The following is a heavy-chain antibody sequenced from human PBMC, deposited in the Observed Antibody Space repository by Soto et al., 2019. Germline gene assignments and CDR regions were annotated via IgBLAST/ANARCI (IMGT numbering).Heavy chain of an antibody. CDR3: ARTSTGGAAIREGLRY. J-gene: IGHJ4*02. CDR1: GGTFSSYA. D-gene: IGHD2-2*02. Sequence: GASVKVSCKASGGTFSSYAISWVRQAPGQGLEWMGGIIPIFGTANYAQKFQGRVTITADESTSTAYMELSSLRSEDTAVYYCARTSTGGAAIREGLRYWGQGTLVTVSS. V-gene: IGHV1-69*13. CDR2: IIPIFGTA.